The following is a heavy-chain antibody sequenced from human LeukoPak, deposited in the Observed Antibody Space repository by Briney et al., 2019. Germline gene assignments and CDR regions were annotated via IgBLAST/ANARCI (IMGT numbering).Heavy chain of an antibody. D-gene: IGHD6-13*01. V-gene: IGHV4-4*07. CDR3: ARESVAAGTRWFDY. CDR1: GDSISDYY. CDR2: IQISENN. Sequence: PSETLSLTCTVFGDSISDYYWTWIRQLAGKGLEWIGRIQISENNNYNPSLKSRVTLSLDTSKNQFSLELTSVTAADTAMYYCARESVAAGTRWFDYWGQGTLVTVSS. J-gene: IGHJ4*02.